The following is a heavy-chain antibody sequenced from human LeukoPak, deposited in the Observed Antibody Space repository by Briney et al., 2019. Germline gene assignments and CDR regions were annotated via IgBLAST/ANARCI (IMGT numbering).Heavy chain of an antibody. D-gene: IGHD3-9*01. CDR1: GYTSTSYG. CDR3: ARDYDILTGYYFPAY. J-gene: IGHJ4*02. V-gene: IGHV1-18*01. CDR2: ISAYNGNT. Sequence: ASVKVSCKASGYTSTSYGISWVRQAPGQGLEWMGWISAYNGNTNYAQKLQGRVTMTTDTSTSTAYMELRSLRSDDTAVYYCARDYDILTGYYFPAYWGQGTLVTVSS.